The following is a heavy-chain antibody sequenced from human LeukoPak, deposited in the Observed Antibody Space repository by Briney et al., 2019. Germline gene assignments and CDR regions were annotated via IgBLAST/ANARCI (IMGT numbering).Heavy chain of an antibody. CDR2: IIPIFGTA. CDR3: ARAGHWEYSSFDY. J-gene: IGHJ4*02. D-gene: IGHD2/OR15-2a*01. Sequence: SAKVSCKASGGTFSSYAISWVRQAPGQGLEWMGGIIPIFGTANYAQKFQGRVTITADESTSTAYMELNSLRAEDTAVYYCARAGHWEYSSFDYWGQGTLVTVSS. V-gene: IGHV1-69*13. CDR1: GGTFSSYA.